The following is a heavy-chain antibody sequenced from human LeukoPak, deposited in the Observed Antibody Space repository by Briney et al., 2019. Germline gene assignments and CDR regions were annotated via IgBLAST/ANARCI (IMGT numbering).Heavy chain of an antibody. D-gene: IGHD3-16*01. CDR1: GGTFSSYA. CDR3: ASVHAPWGDAFDI. CDR2: IIPIFGTA. Sequence: GASVKVSCKASGGTFSSYAISWVRQAPGQGLEWMGGIIPIFGTANYAQKFQGGVTITTDESTSTAYMELSSLRSEDTAVYYCASVHAPWGDAFDIWGQGTMVTVSS. J-gene: IGHJ3*02. V-gene: IGHV1-69*05.